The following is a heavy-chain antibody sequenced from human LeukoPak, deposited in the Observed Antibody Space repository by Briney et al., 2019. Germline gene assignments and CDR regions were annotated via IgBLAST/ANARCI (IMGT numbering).Heavy chain of an antibody. J-gene: IGHJ4*02. CDR2: INPNSGGT. Sequence: GASVKVSCKASGYTFTGYYMHWVRQAPGQGLEWMGWINPNSGGTNYARKFQGRVTMTRDTSISTAYMELSRLRSDDTAVYYCARDLTSGYYGFLYWGQGTLVTVSS. D-gene: IGHD3-22*01. CDR1: GYTFTGYY. CDR3: ARDLTSGYYGFLY. V-gene: IGHV1-2*02.